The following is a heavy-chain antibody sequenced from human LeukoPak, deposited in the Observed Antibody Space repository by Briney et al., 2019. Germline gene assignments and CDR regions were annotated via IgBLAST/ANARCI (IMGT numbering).Heavy chain of an antibody. J-gene: IGHJ6*03. Sequence: GGSLRLSCAASGFTFSSYGMHWVRQAPGKGLEWVAVISYDGSNKHYADSVKGRFTISRDNSKNTLYLQMNSLRDEDTAVFYCAKDGSRSREVFPYYYGSGRLQYMDVWGKGTTVIISS. D-gene: IGHD3-10*01. CDR3: AKDGSRSREVFPYYYGSGRLQYMDV. V-gene: IGHV3-30*18. CDR1: GFTFSSYG. CDR2: ISYDGSNK.